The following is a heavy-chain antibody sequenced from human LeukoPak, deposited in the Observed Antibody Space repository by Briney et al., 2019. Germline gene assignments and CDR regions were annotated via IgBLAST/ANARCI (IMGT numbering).Heavy chain of an antibody. CDR2: INHSGST. CDR1: GGSFSGYY. Sequence: SETLSLTCAVYGGSFSGYYWSWIRQPPGKGLEWIGEINHSGSTNYNPSLKSRVTISVDTCKNQFSLKLSSVTAADTAVYYCARGIRGYSYGGWGQGTLVTVSS. CDR3: ARGIRGYSYGG. D-gene: IGHD5-18*01. V-gene: IGHV4-34*01. J-gene: IGHJ4*02.